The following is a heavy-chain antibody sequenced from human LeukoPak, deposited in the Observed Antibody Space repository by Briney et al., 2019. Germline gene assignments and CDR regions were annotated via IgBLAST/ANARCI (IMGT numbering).Heavy chain of an antibody. CDR1: GFTFSSYA. V-gene: IGHV3-30-3*01. CDR2: ISYDGSNK. CDR3: ARSGVRGVIHNWFDP. D-gene: IGHD3-10*01. J-gene: IGHJ5*02. Sequence: GGSLRLSCAASGFTFSSYAMHWVRQAPGKGLEWVAVISYDGSNKYYADSVKGRFTISRDNSKNTLYLQMKSLRAEDTAVYYCARSGVRGVIHNWFDPWGXXTLVTVSS.